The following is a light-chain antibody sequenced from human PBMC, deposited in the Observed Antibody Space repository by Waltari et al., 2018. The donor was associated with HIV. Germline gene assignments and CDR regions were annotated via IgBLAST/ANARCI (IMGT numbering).Light chain of an antibody. V-gene: IGLV2-23*02. CDR2: EVT. CDR3: CSYAGSTTLRV. Sequence: QSALTQPASASGSPGQSITISCTGTSNDVGNYNLVSWYQQYPGKAPKLLIYEVTKRPSGVSNRFSGSKFDNTASLTISGLQAEDEADYYCCSYAGSTTLRVFGTGTKVTVL. J-gene: IGLJ1*01. CDR1: SNDVGNYNL.